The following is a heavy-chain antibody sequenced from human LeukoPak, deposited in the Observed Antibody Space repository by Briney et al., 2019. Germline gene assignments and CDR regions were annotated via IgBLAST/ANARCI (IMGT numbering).Heavy chain of an antibody. J-gene: IGHJ3*02. CDR3: AKEVATYDFWSGPNAFDI. CDR2: ISGSGGNT. V-gene: IGHV3-23*01. CDR1: GFTFTTYA. Sequence: GGSLRLSCAASGFTFTTYAMSWVRQASGKGLAWVSAISGSGGNTYYADSVKGRFTISRDNSKNTLYLQMNSLRDEDTAIYYCAKEVATYDFWSGPNAFDIWGQGTTVTVSS. D-gene: IGHD3-3*01.